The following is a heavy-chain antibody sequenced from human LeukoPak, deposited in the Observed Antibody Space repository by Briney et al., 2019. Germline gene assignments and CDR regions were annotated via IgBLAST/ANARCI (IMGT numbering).Heavy chain of an antibody. D-gene: IGHD3-9*01. V-gene: IGHV3-21*01. J-gene: IGHJ6*02. CDR2: LSSGSTYK. CDR1: GFTFSIYT. CDR3: ARDSAAYDILTGWMDV. Sequence: PGGALRLSCAASGFTFSIYTLDWVRQAPGEGLEWVSSLSSGSTYKYYADAVKGRFTISRDSAKNSLFLQMNSLRAEDTAVYYCARDSAAYDILTGWMDVWGQGTTVTVSS.